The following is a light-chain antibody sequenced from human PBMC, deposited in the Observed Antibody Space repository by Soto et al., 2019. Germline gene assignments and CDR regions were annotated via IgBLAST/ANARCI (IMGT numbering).Light chain of an antibody. CDR1: SSDVGAYNY. Sequence: QAVVTQPPSASGSPGQSVTISCTGTSSDVGAYNYVSWYQQHPGKAPKFMIYEVTKRPSGVPDRFSGSKSGNTASLTVSGLQAEDEADYYCSSYAGSGNVVFGGGTQLTVL. CDR2: EVT. J-gene: IGLJ2*01. CDR3: SSYAGSGNVV. V-gene: IGLV2-8*01.